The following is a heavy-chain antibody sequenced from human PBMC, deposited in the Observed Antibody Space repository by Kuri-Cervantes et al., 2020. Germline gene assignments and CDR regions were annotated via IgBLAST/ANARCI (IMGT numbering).Heavy chain of an antibody. J-gene: IGHJ4*02. CDR2: IYYSGST. CDR1: GGSINSRSYY. CDR3: ATRGYSGYVDGFDN. V-gene: IGHV4-39*07. D-gene: IGHD5-12*01. Sequence: SETLSLTCTVSGGSINSRSYYWGWIRQPPGKGLEWIGNIYYSGSTYYNPSLKSRVTISADTSKNQFSLKLSSVTAADTAVYYCATRGYSGYVDGFDNWGQGTLVTVSS.